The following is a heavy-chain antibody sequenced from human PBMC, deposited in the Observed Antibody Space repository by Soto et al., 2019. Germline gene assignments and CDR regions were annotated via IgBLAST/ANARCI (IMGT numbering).Heavy chain of an antibody. CDR1: GFSFSTYS. CDR2: ISTTSIYI. Sequence: PGGSLRLSCVASGFSFSTYSMNWVRQAPGKGLEWVSSISTTSIYINYADSVKGRFTISRDNAKNSLFLQVNSLRAEDTAVYYCAKYSGDSDAFDIWGQGTMGTVS. J-gene: IGHJ3*02. V-gene: IGHV3-21*01. D-gene: IGHD4-17*01. CDR3: AKYSGDSDAFDI.